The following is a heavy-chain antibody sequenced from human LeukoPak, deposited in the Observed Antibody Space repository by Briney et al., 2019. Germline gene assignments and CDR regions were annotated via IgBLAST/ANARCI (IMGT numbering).Heavy chain of an antibody. CDR2: ISNSGGNT. V-gene: IGHV3-23*01. J-gene: IGHJ4*02. CDR1: KFTFSNYA. Sequence: GGSLRLSCAASKFTFSNYAMSWVRQAPGKGLEWVSAISNSGGNTYYADSVKGRFTISRDNTKNTLYLQMNSLRAEDTAVYYCAKDVGATRGYYFDYWGQGTLVTVSS. D-gene: IGHD1-26*01. CDR3: AKDVGATRGYYFDY.